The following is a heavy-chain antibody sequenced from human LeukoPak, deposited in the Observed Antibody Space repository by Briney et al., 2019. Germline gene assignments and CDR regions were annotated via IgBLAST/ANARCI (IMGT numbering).Heavy chain of an antibody. Sequence: ALGKLSSKASGYTFASYGISWVGRAPGHGLEWMGWMSAYNGNANYAQKLQGRVTMTTDTSTSTAYMELRSLRSDDTAVYYCARGASPTSFYYYYYGMDVRGQGATVTVSS. CDR2: MSAYNGNA. J-gene: IGHJ6*02. V-gene: IGHV1-18*01. CDR3: ARGASPTSFYYYYYGMDV. CDR1: GYTFASYG.